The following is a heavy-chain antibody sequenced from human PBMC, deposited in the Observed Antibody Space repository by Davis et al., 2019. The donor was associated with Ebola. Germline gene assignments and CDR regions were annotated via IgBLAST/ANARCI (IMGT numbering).Heavy chain of an antibody. CDR3: ARSNPFVGMDI. CDR1: GFTFSSYW. J-gene: IGHJ6*02. Sequence: GESLKISCAASGFTFSSYWMHWVRQTPGKGLVWVSRINTDGSFTDYADSVKGRFTISRDNARNTVSLQMNSLRPDDTAMYYCARSNPFVGMDIWGQGTTVIVSS. CDR2: INTDGSFT. V-gene: IGHV3-74*01.